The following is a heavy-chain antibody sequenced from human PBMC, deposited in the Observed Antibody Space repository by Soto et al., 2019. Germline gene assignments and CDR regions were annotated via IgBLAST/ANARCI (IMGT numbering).Heavy chain of an antibody. CDR2: MSSSLTNI. CDR3: ARGDQEQHLFFDWFDS. J-gene: IGHJ5*01. Sequence: EVQLVESGGGLVQPGGSLTLSCVVSGFNFGIYSMNWVRQAPGKGLDWITYMSSSLTNIYYADSVKGRFTISRDNAKNLLYLHMNNLRDEDTAVYYCARGDQEQHLFFDWFDSWGQGTLVTVSS. CDR1: GFNFGIYS. D-gene: IGHD6-13*01. V-gene: IGHV3-48*02.